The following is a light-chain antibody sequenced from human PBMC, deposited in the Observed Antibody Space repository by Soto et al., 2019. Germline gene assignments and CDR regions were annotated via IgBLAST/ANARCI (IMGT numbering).Light chain of an antibody. J-gene: IGKJ2*01. CDR3: QQRSNWPRT. CDR2: DAS. Sequence: EIVLTQSPATLSLSPGERATLSCRASQSVSSYLAWYQQRPGQAPRLLIYDASNRATGIPARFSGSGSGTDFTLTISSLEPGDIAVYYCQQRSNWPRTFGQGTKLEIK. CDR1: QSVSSY. V-gene: IGKV3-11*01.